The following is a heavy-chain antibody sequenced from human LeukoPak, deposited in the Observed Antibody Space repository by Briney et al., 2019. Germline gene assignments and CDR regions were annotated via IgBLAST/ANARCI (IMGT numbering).Heavy chain of an antibody. CDR3: ASAGPSYYYYMDV. CDR2: ISSSSSYI. D-gene: IGHD6-13*01. J-gene: IGHJ6*03. Sequence: PGGSLRLSCAASGFTFSSYSMNWVRQAPGKGLEWVSSISSSSSYIYYADSVKGRFTISRDNAKNSLYLQMNSLRAEDTAVYYCASAGPSYYYYMDVWGKGTTVTVSS. V-gene: IGHV3-21*01. CDR1: GFTFSSYS.